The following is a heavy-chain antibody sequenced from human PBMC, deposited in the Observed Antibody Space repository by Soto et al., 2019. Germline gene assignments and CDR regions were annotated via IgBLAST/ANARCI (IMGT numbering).Heavy chain of an antibody. CDR3: ASVAVAGSLDP. CDR2: ISSSSSYT. Sequence: GGSLRLSCAASGFTFSDYYMSWIRQAPGKGLEWVSYISSSSSYTNYADSVKGRFTISRDNAKNSLYLQMNSLRAEDTAVYYCASVAVAGSLDPWGQGTLVTVSS. J-gene: IGHJ5*02. CDR1: GFTFSDYY. V-gene: IGHV3-11*06. D-gene: IGHD6-19*01.